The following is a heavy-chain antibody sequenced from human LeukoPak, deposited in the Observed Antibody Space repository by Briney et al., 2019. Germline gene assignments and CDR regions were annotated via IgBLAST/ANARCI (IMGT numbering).Heavy chain of an antibody. CDR1: CVTFSSYP. D-gene: IGHD6-19*01. V-gene: IGHV1-69*10. Sequence: SVMVSSTTSCVTFSSYPISWVRQAPRRGLVWLGGIIPVFGIINYAQKFQGKVTITADKSTSTAYMELSSLRSEDTAVYYCARVTVAGPGTFDIWGQGTMVTVSS. J-gene: IGHJ3*02. CDR2: IIPVFGII. CDR3: ARVTVAGPGTFDI.